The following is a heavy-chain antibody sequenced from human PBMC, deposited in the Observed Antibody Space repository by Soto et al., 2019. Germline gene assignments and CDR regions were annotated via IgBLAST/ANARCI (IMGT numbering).Heavy chain of an antibody. V-gene: IGHV1-2*04. CDR2: INPNSGGT. CDR1: GYTFTGYY. J-gene: IGHJ6*02. CDR3: ARGGNIVLVPAALYYHGMDV. Sequence: ASVKVSCKASGYTFTGYYMHWVRQAPGQGLEWMGWINPNSGGTNYAQKFQGWVTMTRDTSISTAYMELSRLRSDDTAVYYCARGGNIVLVPAALYYHGMDVWGHGTTVTVSS. D-gene: IGHD2-2*01.